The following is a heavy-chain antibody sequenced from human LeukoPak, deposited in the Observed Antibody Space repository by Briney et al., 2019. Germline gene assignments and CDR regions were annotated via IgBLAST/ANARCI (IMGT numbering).Heavy chain of an antibody. J-gene: IGHJ4*02. CDR1: GYTFTNYW. V-gene: IGHV5-51*01. Sequence: GESLKISCKGSGYTFTNYWIGWVRQMPGTGLEWKGLISPGDSETKYSPSFQGQVTISADKSITTTYLQWSSLEASDTAIYYCARGKGSCSATSCPIFDYWGQGTLVSVSS. CDR2: ISPGDSET. D-gene: IGHD2-2*01. CDR3: ARGKGSCSATSCPIFDY.